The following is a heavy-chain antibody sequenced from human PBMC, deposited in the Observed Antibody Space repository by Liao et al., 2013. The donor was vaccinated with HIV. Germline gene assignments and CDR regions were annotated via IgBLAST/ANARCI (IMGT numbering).Heavy chain of an antibody. CDR3: ARVHQNDWNYFDY. CDR1: GGSISSYY. Sequence: QVQLQESGPGLVKPSETLSLTCTVSGGSISSYYWSWVRQPPGKGLEWIGYIYYSGSTNYNPSLKSRVTISVDTSKNQFFLKLSSVTAADTAVYYCARVHQNDWNYFDYWGQGTLVTVSS. J-gene: IGHJ4*02. D-gene: IGHD2-21*01. V-gene: IGHV4-59*01. CDR2: IYYSGST.